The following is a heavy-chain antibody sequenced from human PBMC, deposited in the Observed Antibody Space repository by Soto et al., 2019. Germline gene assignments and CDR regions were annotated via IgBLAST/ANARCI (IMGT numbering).Heavy chain of an antibody. CDR2: ISGSGGST. Sequence: QPGGSLRLSCAASGFTFSSYAMSWVRQAPGKGLEWVSAISGSGGSTYYADSVKGRFTISRDNSKNTLYLQMNSLRAEDTAVYYCAKDPIRRLGMLVATVTIRKYFQHWGQGTLVTVSS. CDR1: GFTFSSYA. J-gene: IGHJ1*01. D-gene: IGHD4-17*01. CDR3: AKDPIRRLGMLVATVTIRKYFQH. V-gene: IGHV3-23*01.